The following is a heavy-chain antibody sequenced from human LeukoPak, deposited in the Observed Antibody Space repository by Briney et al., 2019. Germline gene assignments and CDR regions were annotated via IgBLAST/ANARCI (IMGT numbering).Heavy chain of an antibody. Sequence: SETLSLTCTVSGGSVSSSSYYWGWIRQPPGKGLEWIGSIYHSGSTYYNPSLKSRVTISVDTSKNQFSLKLSSVTAADTAVYYCARDLAQAGYYYYYYYMDVWGKGTTVTVSS. CDR1: GGSVSSSSYY. CDR3: ARDLAQAGYYYYYYYMDV. CDR2: IYHSGST. V-gene: IGHV4-39*07. J-gene: IGHJ6*03.